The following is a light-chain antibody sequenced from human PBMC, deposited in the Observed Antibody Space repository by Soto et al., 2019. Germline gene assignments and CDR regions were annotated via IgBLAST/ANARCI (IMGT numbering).Light chain of an antibody. CDR3: SSFTGSNYV. J-gene: IGLJ1*01. CDR1: ISDVGGYNF. Sequence: SELTQPAYVSGSPGQSITISCTGTISDVGGYNFVSWYQQYPGKAPKLMICDVSNRPSGVSNRFSGSKSGNTASLTISGLQAEDEADYYCSSFTGSNYVFGTGTKVTVL. V-gene: IGLV2-14*03. CDR2: DVS.